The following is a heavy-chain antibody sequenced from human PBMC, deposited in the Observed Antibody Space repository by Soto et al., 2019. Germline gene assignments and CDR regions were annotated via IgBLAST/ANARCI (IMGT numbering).Heavy chain of an antibody. CDR2: IYYSGST. J-gene: IGHJ4*02. CDR1: GGSISSYY. V-gene: IGHV4-59*01. D-gene: IGHD3-22*01. CDR3: ARCSSGYYVDY. Sequence: SETLSLTCTVSGGSISSYYWSWIRQPPGKGLEWIGYIYYSGSTNYNPSLKSRVTTSVDTSKNQFSLKLSSVTAADTAVYYCARCSSGYYVDYWGQGTLVTVSS.